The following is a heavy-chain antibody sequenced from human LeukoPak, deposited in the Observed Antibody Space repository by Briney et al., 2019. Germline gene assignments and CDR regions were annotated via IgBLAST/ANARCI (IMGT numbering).Heavy chain of an antibody. J-gene: IGHJ4*02. D-gene: IGHD3-10*01. CDR1: GFTFSSYS. V-gene: IGHV3-21*01. CDR2: ISSSSSYI. Sequence: PGGSLRLSCAASGFTFSSYSMNWVRQAPGKGLEWVSSISSSSSYIYHADSVKGRFTISRDNAKNSLYLQMDSLRAEDTAVYYCARDRHHRFGELFPWGQGTRVTVSS. CDR3: ARDRHHRFGELFP.